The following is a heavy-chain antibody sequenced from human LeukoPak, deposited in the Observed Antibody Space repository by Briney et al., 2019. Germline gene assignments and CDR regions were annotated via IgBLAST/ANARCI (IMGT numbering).Heavy chain of an antibody. J-gene: IGHJ4*02. Sequence: GGSLRLSCAASGFTFTAYLIHWVRQAPGKGLEWVAVMSSDGNAMFYADSVEGRFTISRDNSKNTLYLQMNSLRAEDTAVYYCVRESEYYFDHSASFDYWGQGTLVTVSS. D-gene: IGHD3-22*01. V-gene: IGHV3-30-3*01. CDR1: GFTFTAYL. CDR3: VRESEYYFDHSASFDY. CDR2: MSSDGNAM.